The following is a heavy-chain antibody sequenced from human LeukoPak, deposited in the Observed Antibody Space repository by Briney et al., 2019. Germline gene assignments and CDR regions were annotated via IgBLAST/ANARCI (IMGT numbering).Heavy chain of an antibody. CDR1: GFTFDDYA. J-gene: IGHJ6*02. Sequence: GGSLRLSCAASGFTFDDYAMHWVWQAPGKGLEWVSGISWNSGSIGYADSVKGRFTISRDNAKNSLYLQMNSLRAEDTALYYCAKDQYGGNYYGMDVWGQGTTVTVSS. D-gene: IGHD2-15*01. CDR3: AKDQYGGNYYGMDV. V-gene: IGHV3-9*01. CDR2: ISWNSGSI.